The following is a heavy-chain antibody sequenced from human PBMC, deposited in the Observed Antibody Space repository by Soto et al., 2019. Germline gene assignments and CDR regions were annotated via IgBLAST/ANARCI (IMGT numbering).Heavy chain of an antibody. D-gene: IGHD3-10*01. J-gene: IGHJ6*02. CDR2: ISGSGGST. CDR3: AKEVIHTMVRESGVYYYGMDV. V-gene: IGHV3-23*01. CDR1: GFTFSSYA. Sequence: GGSLRLSCAASGFTFSSYAMSWVRQAPGKGLEWVSAISGSGGSTYYADSVKGRFTISRDNSKNTLYLQMNSLRAEDTAVYYCAKEVIHTMVRESGVYYYGMDVWGQGTTVTVSS.